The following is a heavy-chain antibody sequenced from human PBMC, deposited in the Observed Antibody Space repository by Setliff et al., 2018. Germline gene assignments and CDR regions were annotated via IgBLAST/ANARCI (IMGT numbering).Heavy chain of an antibody. CDR1: GGSFSTHY. D-gene: IGHD2-8*02. J-gene: IGHJ4*02. V-gene: IGHV4-34*01. CDR3: PVYNTGSSKVHY. Sequence: SETLSLTCAAYGGSFSTHYWIWIRQPPGKGLEWIGEINHSGSTNYNPSLKSRVTISVDTAKNQFSLKLSSVTAADTALYCCPVYNTGSSKVHYWGQGTPVTVSS. CDR2: INHSGST.